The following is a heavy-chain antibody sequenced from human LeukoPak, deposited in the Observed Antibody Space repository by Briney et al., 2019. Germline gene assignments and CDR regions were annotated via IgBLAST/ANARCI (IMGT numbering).Heavy chain of an antibody. CDR2: IYHSGST. CDR3: ARVSSGATTVDY. Sequence: SGGSLRLSCEVSGFTFNSFATHWVRQPPGKGLEWIGEIYHSGSTNYNPSLKSRVTISVDKSKNQFSLKLSSVTAADTAVYYCARVSSGATTVDYWGQGTLVTVSS. J-gene: IGHJ4*02. CDR1: GFTFNSFA. D-gene: IGHD1-26*01. V-gene: IGHV4-4*02.